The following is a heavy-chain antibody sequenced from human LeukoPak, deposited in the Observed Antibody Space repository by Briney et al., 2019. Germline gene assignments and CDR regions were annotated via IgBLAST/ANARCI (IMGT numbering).Heavy chain of an antibody. CDR2: ISAYNGNT. J-gene: IGHJ4*02. Sequence: ASVKVSCKASGYTFTSYGISWVRQAPGQGLEWMGWISAYNGNTNYAQKLQGRVTMTTDTSTSTAYMELRSLRSDDTAVYYCARAREVTLSSPFDYWGQGTLVTVSS. CDR1: GYTFTSYG. CDR3: ARAREVTLSSPFDY. D-gene: IGHD4-23*01. V-gene: IGHV1-18*01.